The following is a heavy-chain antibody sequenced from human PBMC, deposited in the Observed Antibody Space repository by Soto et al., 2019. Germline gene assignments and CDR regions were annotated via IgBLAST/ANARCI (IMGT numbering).Heavy chain of an antibody. CDR1: GYTFTIYG. Sequence: QVQLVQSGGEVKKPGASVKVSCKASGYTFTIYGINWVRQAPGQGLEWMGWISPDNGNTNYAQKRQGRVTMTTDTSTSTAYMELRSLRSDDTAVYSCARALGYSGYAGMDVWGQGTTVTVSS. CDR2: ISPDNGNT. CDR3: ARALGYSGYAGMDV. J-gene: IGHJ6*02. D-gene: IGHD5-12*01. V-gene: IGHV1-18*01.